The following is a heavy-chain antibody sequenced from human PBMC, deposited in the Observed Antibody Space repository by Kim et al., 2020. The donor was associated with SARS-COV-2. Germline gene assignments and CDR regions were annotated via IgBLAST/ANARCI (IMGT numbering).Heavy chain of an antibody. CDR1: GFTFSSYA. V-gene: IGHV3-33*06. CDR2: IWYDGSNK. CDR3: AKPRTLQWLGSSDAFDI. D-gene: IGHD6-19*01. Sequence: GGSLRLSCAASGFTFSSYAMHWVRQAPGKGLEWVAVIWYDGSNKYYADSVKGRFTISRDNSKNTLYLQMNSLRAEDTAVYYCAKPRTLQWLGSSDAFDIWGQGTMVTVSS. J-gene: IGHJ3*02.